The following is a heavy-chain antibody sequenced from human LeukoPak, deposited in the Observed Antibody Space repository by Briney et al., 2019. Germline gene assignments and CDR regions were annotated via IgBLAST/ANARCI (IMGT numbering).Heavy chain of an antibody. CDR1: GYTFSSYG. J-gene: IGHJ4*02. Sequence: ASVKVSCKASGYTFSSYGISWVRQAPGQGLEWMGWISAYHGKTNYAQKLQGRVTMTTDTSTSTAYMELRSLRSDDTAVYYCARARLSHCSSTSCYLGPAVWWGQGTLVTVSS. V-gene: IGHV1-18*01. D-gene: IGHD2-2*01. CDR3: ARARLSHCSSTSCYLGPAVW. CDR2: ISAYHGKT.